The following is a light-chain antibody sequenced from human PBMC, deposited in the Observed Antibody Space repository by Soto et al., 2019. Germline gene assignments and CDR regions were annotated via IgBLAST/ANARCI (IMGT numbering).Light chain of an antibody. CDR1: QSIGIY. CDR2: AAS. CDR3: QQSYSTPFT. Sequence: DIQMTQSPSSLSASVGDRVTITCRASQSIGIYLNWYQQEPGKAPKLLIYAASTLQSGVPLRFSGSGSGTDFTLSIGSLQPEDFATYFCQQSYSTPFTFGPGTKVDIK. J-gene: IGKJ3*01. V-gene: IGKV1-39*01.